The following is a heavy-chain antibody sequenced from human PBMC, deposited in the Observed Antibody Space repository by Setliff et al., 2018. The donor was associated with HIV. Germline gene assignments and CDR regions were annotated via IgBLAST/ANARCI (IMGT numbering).Heavy chain of an antibody. CDR3: ARGTTLNVVPDAFDI. J-gene: IGHJ3*02. D-gene: IGHD4-17*01. CDR1: GVSISNSLW. CDR2: VSHSGST. V-gene: IGHV4-4*02. Sequence: SETLSLTCVVSGVSISNSLWWTWVRQPPGKGLEWIGEVSHSGSTNYNPSLKSRVTISVDTSKNQISLRLNSLTAADTALYYCARGTTLNVVPDAFDIWGQGTMVTVSS.